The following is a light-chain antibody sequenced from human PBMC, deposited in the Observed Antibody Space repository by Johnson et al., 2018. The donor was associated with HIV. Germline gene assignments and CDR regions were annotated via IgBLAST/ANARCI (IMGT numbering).Light chain of an antibody. CDR1: SSNIGNNY. CDR2: DNN. J-gene: IGLJ1*01. CDR3: GKWASCLRTAF. Sequence: QAVLTQPPSVSAAPGQKVTISCSGSSSNIGNNYVSWYQQVPGTAPKLLIYDNNRRPSGIPDRFSGSKSGTSATLGITGLQTGDEADYYCGKWASCLRTAFFGPRTNAPVL. V-gene: IGLV1-51*01.